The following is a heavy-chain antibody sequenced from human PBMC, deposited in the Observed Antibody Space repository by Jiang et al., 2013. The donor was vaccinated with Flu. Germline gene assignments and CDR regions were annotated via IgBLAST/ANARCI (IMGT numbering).Heavy chain of an antibody. V-gene: IGHV7-4-1*01. CDR3: ARGSRWGVIDY. CDR2: INTNTGNP. D-gene: IGHD6-13*01. Sequence: RQAPGQGLEWMGWINTNTGNPTYAQGFTGRFVFSLDTSVSTAYLQICSLKAEDTAVYYCARGSRWGVIDYWGQGTLVTVSS. J-gene: IGHJ4*02.